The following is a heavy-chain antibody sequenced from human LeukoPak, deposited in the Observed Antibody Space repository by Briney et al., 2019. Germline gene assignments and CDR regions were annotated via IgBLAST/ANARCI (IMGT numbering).Heavy chain of an antibody. CDR1: GFTFSSYW. CDR2: INSDGSSA. V-gene: IGHV3-74*01. CDR3: ARDRNTGSSYENLFEY. J-gene: IGHJ4*02. D-gene: IGHD1-26*01. Sequence: GGSLRLSCAASGFTFSSYWMHWVRQAPGKGLVWVSRINSDGSSASYADSVKGRFTISRDNAKNTLYLQMNSLRAEDTSVYYCARDRNTGSSYENLFEYWGQGSLVTVSS.